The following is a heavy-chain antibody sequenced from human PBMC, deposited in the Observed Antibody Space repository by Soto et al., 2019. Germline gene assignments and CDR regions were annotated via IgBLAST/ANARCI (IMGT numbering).Heavy chain of an antibody. Sequence: GASVNVSCKASGYTFTSYGISWVLQAPGQGLEWMGWISAYNGNTNYAQKLQGRVTMTTDTSTSTAYMELRSLRSDDTAVYYCARVWTFDSSGSYFDYWGQGTLVTVSS. CDR1: GYTFTSYG. CDR3: ARVWTFDSSGSYFDY. J-gene: IGHJ4*02. D-gene: IGHD3-22*01. V-gene: IGHV1-18*01. CDR2: ISAYNGNT.